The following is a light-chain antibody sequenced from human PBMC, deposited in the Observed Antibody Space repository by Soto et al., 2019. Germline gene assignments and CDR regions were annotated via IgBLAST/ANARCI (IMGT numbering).Light chain of an antibody. CDR3: QQYSIWPPWA. CDR2: DAS. Sequence: EIVMTQSPATLSLSPGERATLSCRASQSVGKYLVWYQQKPGQAPRLLIYDASNRATGIPARFSGSGSGTDFTLTISGLQSEDFAVYYCQQYSIWPPWAFGQGTKVDIK. CDR1: QSVGKY. J-gene: IGKJ1*01. V-gene: IGKV3-11*01.